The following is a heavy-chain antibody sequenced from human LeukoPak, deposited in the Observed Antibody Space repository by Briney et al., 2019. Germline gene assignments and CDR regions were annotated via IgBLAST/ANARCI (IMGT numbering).Heavy chain of an antibody. V-gene: IGHV3-23*01. CDR1: GSTFSRYA. J-gene: IGHJ4*02. CDR3: AKDISQGYTFGSIEEDY. D-gene: IGHD5-18*01. CDR2: ISESDGST. Sequence: GGSLRLSCAASGSTFSRYAMSWVRQAPGKGLEWLSAISESDGSTYYADSVKGRYTISRDNSKNTLYLQMNSLGADDTAVYFCAKDISQGYTFGSIEEDYWGQGTLVTVSS.